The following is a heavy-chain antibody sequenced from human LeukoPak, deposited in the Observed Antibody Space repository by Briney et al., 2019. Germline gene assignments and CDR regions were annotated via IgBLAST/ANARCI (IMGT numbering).Heavy chain of an antibody. CDR3: AREGGRKWLRSYYFDY. CDR1: GGSISSGSYY. J-gene: IGHJ4*02. CDR2: IYTSGST. V-gene: IGHV4-61*02. D-gene: IGHD5-12*01. Sequence: PSETLSLTCTVSGGSISSGSYYWSWIRQPAGKGLEWIGRIYTSGSTNYNPSLKSRVTVSVDTSKNQFSLKLSSVTAADTAVYYCAREGGRKWLRSYYFDYWGQGTLVTVSS.